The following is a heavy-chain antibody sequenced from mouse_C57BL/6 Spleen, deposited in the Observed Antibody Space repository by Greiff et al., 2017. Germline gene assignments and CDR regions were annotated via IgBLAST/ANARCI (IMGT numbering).Heavy chain of an antibody. V-gene: IGHV1-50*01. J-gene: IGHJ3*01. CDR2: IDPSDSYT. Sequence: QVQLQQPGAELVKPGASVKLSCKASGYTFTSYWMQWVKQRPGQGLEWIGEIDPSDSYTNYTQKFKGKATLTVDTSSSTAYMQLSSLTSEDSAVYYCARSEDGSFAYWGQGTLVTVSA. D-gene: IGHD2-3*01. CDR1: GYTFTSYW. CDR3: ARSEDGSFAY.